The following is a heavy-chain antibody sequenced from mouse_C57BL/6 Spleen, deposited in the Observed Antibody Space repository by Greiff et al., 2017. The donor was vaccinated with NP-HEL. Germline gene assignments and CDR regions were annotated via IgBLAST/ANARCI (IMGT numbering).Heavy chain of an antibody. V-gene: IGHV1-69*01. J-gene: IGHJ2*01. Sequence: QVQLQQPGAELVMPGASVKLSCKASGYTFTSYWMHWVKQRPGQGLEWIGEIDPSDSYTNYNQTFKGKSTLTVDKSSSTAYMQLSSLTSDDSAVYYCARGGSSYFDYWGQGTTLTVSS. D-gene: IGHD1-1*01. CDR2: IDPSDSYT. CDR3: ARGGSSYFDY. CDR1: GYTFTSYW.